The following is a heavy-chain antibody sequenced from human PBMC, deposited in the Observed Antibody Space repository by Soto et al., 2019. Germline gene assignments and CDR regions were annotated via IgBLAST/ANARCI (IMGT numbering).Heavy chain of an antibody. CDR1: GFIFSNYA. J-gene: IGHJ4*02. CDR2: FTSGGST. CDR3: ARTDKYNSQSSGWANRFDY. Sequence: EVQLLESGGDLVQPGGSLRLSCAASGFIFSNYAMTWVRQAPGKGPEWVSTFTSGGSTYYRDTVKGRFTISRDNSKNTLYLQMNSLRAEDTAVYYCARTDKYNSQSSGWANRFDYWGQGTLDTVSS. V-gene: IGHV3-23*01. D-gene: IGHD6-19*01.